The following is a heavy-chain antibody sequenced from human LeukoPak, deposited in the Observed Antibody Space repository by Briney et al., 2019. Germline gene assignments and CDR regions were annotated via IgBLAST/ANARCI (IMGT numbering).Heavy chain of an antibody. Sequence: GGSLRLSCAASGFTFSSYSMNWVRQAPGKGLEWISYISTSTTTIYYADSVKGRFTISRDNAKNSLYLQMNSLRAEDTAVYYCARDGYSSSSAAFDIWGQGTMVTVSS. J-gene: IGHJ3*02. CDR2: ISTSTTTI. V-gene: IGHV3-48*01. D-gene: IGHD6-6*01. CDR1: GFTFSSYS. CDR3: ARDGYSSSSAAFDI.